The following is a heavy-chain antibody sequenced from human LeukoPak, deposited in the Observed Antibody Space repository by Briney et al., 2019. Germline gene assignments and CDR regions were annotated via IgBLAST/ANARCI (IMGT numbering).Heavy chain of an antibody. CDR3: ARDERFCNGDNHYPDLGY. CDR2: INPNTGDT. CDR1: GYTFTGYY. J-gene: IGHJ4*02. Sequence: ASVKVSCKATGYTFTGYYLFWVRQAPGQGLEWMGWINPNTGDTRYGQKFQGRVTLTRGTSIRTTYMELSSLRFDDTAVYYCARDERFCNGDNHYPDLGYWGQGTLVTVSS. D-gene: IGHD2-15*01. V-gene: IGHV1-2*02.